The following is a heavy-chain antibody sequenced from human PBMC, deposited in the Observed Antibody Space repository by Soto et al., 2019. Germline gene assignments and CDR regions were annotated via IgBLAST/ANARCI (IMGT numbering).Heavy chain of an antibody. CDR2: IIPMFGIA. V-gene: IGHV1-69*08. J-gene: IGHJ6*02. CDR3: ARDSGGNAVVPAAIPAMDV. Sequence: QVQLVQSGAEVKKPGSSVKVSCKGSGGTFNRYTITWVRQAPGQGLEWMGRIIPMFGIASYAQNFQGRVTITADKSTSIPYMESSCLRSVETAYYYCARDSGGNAVVPAAIPAMDVWGQGTTVTVSS. D-gene: IGHD2-2*01. CDR1: GGTFNRYT.